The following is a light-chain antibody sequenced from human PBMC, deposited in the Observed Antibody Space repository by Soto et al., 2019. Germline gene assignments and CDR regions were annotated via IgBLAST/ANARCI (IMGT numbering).Light chain of an antibody. J-gene: IGLJ2*01. CDR3: AAWHDSLNGPV. Sequence: QSVLTQPPSASGTPGQRVTISCSGGSSNIGSHTVNWYQHLPGTAPKLLIYNNQRPSGVPDRFSGSVSGTSASLAISGLQSEDEADYYCAAWHDSLNGPVFGGGTKLTVL. CDR1: SSNIGSHT. CDR2: NN. V-gene: IGLV1-44*01.